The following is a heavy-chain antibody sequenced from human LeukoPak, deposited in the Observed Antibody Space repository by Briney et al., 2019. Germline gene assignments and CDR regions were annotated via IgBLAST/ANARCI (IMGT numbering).Heavy chain of an antibody. D-gene: IGHD5-18*01. V-gene: IGHV3-33*01. J-gene: IGHJ4*02. Sequence: RSLRLSCAASGFTFSSYGIHWVRQAPGKGLEWVAVIWYDGSNKYYADSVKGRFTISRDNSKNTLYLQVNSLRAEDTAVYYCARPQGGRQLWLHFDYWGRGTLVTVSS. CDR1: GFTFSSYG. CDR3: ARPQGGRQLWLHFDY. CDR2: IWYDGSNK.